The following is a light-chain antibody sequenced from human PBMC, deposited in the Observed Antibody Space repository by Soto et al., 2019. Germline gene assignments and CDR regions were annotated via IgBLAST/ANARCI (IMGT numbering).Light chain of an antibody. CDR3: QQYKSYSWT. V-gene: IGKV1-5*03. J-gene: IGKJ1*01. Sequence: DIRMTQSPSTLSASVGDRVTITCRASQTIDSWLAWYQQKPGKAPNLLISEASTLESGVPSRFSGSESGTEFILSISSLQPDDFASYYCQQYKSYSWTFGQGTKVEIK. CDR1: QTIDSW. CDR2: EAS.